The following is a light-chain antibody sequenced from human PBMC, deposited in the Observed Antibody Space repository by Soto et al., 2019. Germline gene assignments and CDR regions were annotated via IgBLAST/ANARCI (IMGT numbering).Light chain of an antibody. CDR1: ESVASSY. CDR2: GAS. V-gene: IGKV3D-20*02. CDR3: QQRSNRIT. Sequence: EILVTQSPGSRSLSRGERATLSFRASESVASSYLAWYQQKPGQAPRLLIYGASSRATGIPARFSGGGSGTDFTLTVSSLEPEDFALYYCQQRSNRITSGQGTRLA. J-gene: IGKJ5*01.